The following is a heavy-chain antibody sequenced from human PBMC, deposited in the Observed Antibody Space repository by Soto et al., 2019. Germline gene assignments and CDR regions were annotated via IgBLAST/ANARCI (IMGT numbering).Heavy chain of an antibody. CDR1: GGTFSSYA. Sequence: QVQLVQSGAEVKKPGSSVKVSCKASGGTFSSYAISWVRQAPRQGLEWMGGIIPIFGTANYAQKFQGRVTITADESTSTAYMELSSLRSEDTAVYYCARGLEQLVRYYYYGMDVWGQGTTVTVSS. D-gene: IGHD6-6*01. V-gene: IGHV1-69*01. J-gene: IGHJ6*02. CDR3: ARGLEQLVRYYYYGMDV. CDR2: IIPIFGTA.